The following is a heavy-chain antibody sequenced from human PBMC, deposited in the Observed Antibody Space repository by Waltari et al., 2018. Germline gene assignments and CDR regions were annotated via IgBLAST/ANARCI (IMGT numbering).Heavy chain of an antibody. V-gene: IGHV3-21*01. J-gene: IGHJ4*02. Sequence: EVQLVESGGGLVKPGGSLKLSCAASGFSFSSFYITWVRQAPGKGLEWVSSISSSSSNIYYADSVKGRFIISRDNAKNSLYLQMNSLRAEDTAVYYCARNGGQYSGTYFIDYWGQGTLVTVSS. D-gene: IGHD1-26*01. CDR3: ARNGGQYSGTYFIDY. CDR2: ISSSSSNI. CDR1: GFSFSSFY.